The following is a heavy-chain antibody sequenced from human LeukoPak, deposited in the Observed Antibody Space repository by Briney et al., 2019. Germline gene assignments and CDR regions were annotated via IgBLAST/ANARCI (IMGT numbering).Heavy chain of an antibody. Sequence: GASLQISCKGSGYRFASYWIGWGRPMPGKGVEWMGIIYPGDYDTRYSPSFQGQVTISADKSITTAYLQWSSLKASDTAMYYCARQDSSGWLDHWGQGTLVTVSS. CDR3: ARQDSSGWLDH. CDR2: IYPGDYDT. CDR1: GYRFASYW. V-gene: IGHV5-51*01. J-gene: IGHJ5*02. D-gene: IGHD6-19*01.